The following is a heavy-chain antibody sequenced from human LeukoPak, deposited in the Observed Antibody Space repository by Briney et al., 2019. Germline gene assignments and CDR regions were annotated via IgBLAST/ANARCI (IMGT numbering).Heavy chain of an antibody. D-gene: IGHD3-3*01. CDR3: ARGPVITIFGVPDY. J-gene: IGHJ4*02. V-gene: IGHV1-8*01. CDR2: MNPNSGNT. CDR1: GYTFTSYD. Sequence: ASVKVSCKASGYTFTSYDINWVRQATGQGLEWMGWMNPNSGNTGYAQKFQGRVTMTRNTSISTAYMELSSLRSEDTAVYYCARGPVITIFGVPDYWGQGTLVTVSS.